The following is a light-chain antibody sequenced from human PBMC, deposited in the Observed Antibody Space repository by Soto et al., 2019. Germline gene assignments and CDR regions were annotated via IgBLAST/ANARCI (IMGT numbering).Light chain of an antibody. V-gene: IGKV1-17*01. Sequence: DIQMTQSPSSLSASVGDRVTITCRASQVIRNDLGWYQQKQGKPPKSLIYAAYTLQSGVPSRFRGSGSGTEFTLTISSLQPDDFETYYCQQYNRYFKSFGQGTKVDI. CDR3: QQYNRYFKS. J-gene: IGKJ1*01. CDR2: AAY. CDR1: QVIRND.